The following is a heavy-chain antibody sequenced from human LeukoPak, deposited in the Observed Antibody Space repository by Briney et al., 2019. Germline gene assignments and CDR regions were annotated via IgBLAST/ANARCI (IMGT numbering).Heavy chain of an antibody. CDR2: ISYDGSNK. D-gene: IGHD4-17*01. J-gene: IGHJ5*02. CDR3: ARDADMTTVTNWFDP. Sequence: GGSLRLSCAASGFTFSYYGMHWVRQAPGKGLEWVAVISYDGSNKYYADSVKGRFTISRDNSKNTLYLQMNSLRAEDTAVYYCARDADMTTVTNWFDPWGQGTLVTVSS. CDR1: GFTFSYYG. V-gene: IGHV3-30*03.